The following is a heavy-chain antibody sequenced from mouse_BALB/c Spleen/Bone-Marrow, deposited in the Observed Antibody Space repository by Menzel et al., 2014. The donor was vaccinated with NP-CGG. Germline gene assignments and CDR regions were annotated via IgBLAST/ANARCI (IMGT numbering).Heavy chain of an antibody. CDR1: GYTFSSYW. CDR2: ILPGSGST. CDR3: ARHYYGISHFSY. D-gene: IGHD1-1*01. J-gene: IGHJ3*01. Sequence: AHLQQSGAELMKPGALVKISCMATGYTFSSYWIEWVKQRPGHGLEWIGEILPGSGSTNYNEKFKGKATFTADTSSNTAYMQLSCLTSEGSAVFYFARHYYGISHFSYWEQETLVTVST. V-gene: IGHV1-9*01.